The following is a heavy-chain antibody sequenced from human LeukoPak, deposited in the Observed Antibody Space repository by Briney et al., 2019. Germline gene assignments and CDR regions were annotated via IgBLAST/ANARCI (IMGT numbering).Heavy chain of an antibody. D-gene: IGHD1-1*01. CDR2: INPNSGDT. J-gene: IGHJ4*02. CDR1: GYTFTGYY. V-gene: IGHV1-2*06. CDR3: ARGGHWNDQPY. Sequence: GDSVKVSCQASGYTFTGYYIHWVRQAPGQGLEWMGRINPNSGDTTYAQNFQGRVTMTRDTSISTVFMGLTSLRSDDTAVYYCARGGHWNDQPYWGQGTLVTVSS.